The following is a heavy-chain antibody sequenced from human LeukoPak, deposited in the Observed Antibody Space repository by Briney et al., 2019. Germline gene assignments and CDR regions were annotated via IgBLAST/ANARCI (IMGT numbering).Heavy chain of an antibody. D-gene: IGHD6-19*01. J-gene: IGHJ4*02. CDR2: IIPILGIA. CDR3: ARAEGQWLVPIDY. V-gene: IGHV1-69*04. CDR1: GGTFSSYA. Sequence: SVKVSCKASGGTFSSYAISWVRQAPGQGLEWMGRIIPILGIANYAQKFQGRVTITADKSTSTAYMELSSLRSEDTAVYYCARAEGQWLVPIDYWGQGTLVTVSS.